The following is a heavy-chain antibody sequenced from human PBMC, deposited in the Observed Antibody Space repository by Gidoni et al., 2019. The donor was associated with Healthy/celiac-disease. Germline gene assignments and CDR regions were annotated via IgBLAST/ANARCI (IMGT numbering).Heavy chain of an antibody. CDR3: ARGVAATPNWFDP. J-gene: IGHJ5*02. CDR1: GFTFSSYE. Sequence: EVQLVESGGGLVQPGGSLRLSCADSGFTFSSYEMNWVRQAPGTGLEWVSYISSSGSTKYYADSVKGRFTISRDNAKNSLYLQMNSLRAEDTAVYYCARGVAATPNWFDPWGQGTLVTVSS. CDR2: ISSSGSTK. V-gene: IGHV3-48*03. D-gene: IGHD2-15*01.